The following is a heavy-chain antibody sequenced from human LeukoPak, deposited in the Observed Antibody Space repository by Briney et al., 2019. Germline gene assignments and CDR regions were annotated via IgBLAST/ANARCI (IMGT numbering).Heavy chain of an antibody. CDR2: ISGSGGST. D-gene: IGHD2-21*01. J-gene: IGHJ4*02. CDR3: AKTTVIYYFDY. Sequence: VXXXPXXXXXWVSGISGSGGSTYYADSVKGRFTISRDNSKNTLYLQMYSLRAEDTAVYYCAKTTVIYYFDYWGQGTLVTVSS. V-gene: IGHV3-23*01.